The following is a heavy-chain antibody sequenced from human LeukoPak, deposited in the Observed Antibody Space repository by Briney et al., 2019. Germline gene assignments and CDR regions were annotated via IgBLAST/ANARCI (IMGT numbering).Heavy chain of an antibody. D-gene: IGHD5-12*01. J-gene: IGHJ4*02. CDR2: ISGSGGST. CDR3: ARDYLYSGYDFGG. CDR1: GFTVSRNY. V-gene: IGHV3-23*01. Sequence: GGSLRLSCAASGFTVSRNYMSWVRQAPGKGLEWVSAISGSGGSTYYADSVKGRFTISRDNSKNTLYLQMNSLRAEDTAVYYCARDYLYSGYDFGGWGQGTLVTVSS.